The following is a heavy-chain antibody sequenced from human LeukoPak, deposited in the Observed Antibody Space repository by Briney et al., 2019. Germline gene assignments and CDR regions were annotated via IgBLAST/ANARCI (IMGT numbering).Heavy chain of an antibody. V-gene: IGHV4-39*01. D-gene: IGHD4-23*01. CDR2: IYYSGST. CDR3: ARHQTYGGSLFDY. Sequence: SETLSLTCTVSGGSISSSIYYWGWIRQPPGKGLEWIGSIYYSGSTYYNPSLKSRVTISVDTSKNQFSLKLSSVTAADTAVYYCARHQTYGGSLFDYWGQGTLVTVSS. CDR1: GGSISSSIYY. J-gene: IGHJ4*02.